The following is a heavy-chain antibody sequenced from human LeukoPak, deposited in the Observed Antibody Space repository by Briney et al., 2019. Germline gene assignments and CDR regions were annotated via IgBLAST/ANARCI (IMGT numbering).Heavy chain of an antibody. J-gene: IGHJ5*02. D-gene: IGHD3-3*01. Sequence: PSETLSLTCTVSGGSISSYYWSWIRQPAGKGLEWIGRIYTSGSTNYNPSLKSRVTMSVDTSKNQFSLKLSSVTAADTAVYYCARDSGNYYDFWSGYEPWGQGTLVTVSS. CDR3: ARDSGNYYDFWSGYEP. V-gene: IGHV4-4*07. CDR2: IYTSGST. CDR1: GGSISSYY.